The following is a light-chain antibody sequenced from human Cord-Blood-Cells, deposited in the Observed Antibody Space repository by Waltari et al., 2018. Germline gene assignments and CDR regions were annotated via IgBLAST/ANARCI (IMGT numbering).Light chain of an antibody. CDR2: SNN. V-gene: IGLV1-44*01. CDR3: AAWDDSLNGWV. J-gene: IGLJ3*02. CDR1: SSNLGSNT. Sequence: QSVLTQPPSASGTPGQRVTISCSGSSSNLGSNTVNWYQPLPGPAPNLPIYSNNQRPSGVPARFSGSKSGTSASLAISGLQSEDEADYYCAAWDDSLNGWVFGGGTKLTVL.